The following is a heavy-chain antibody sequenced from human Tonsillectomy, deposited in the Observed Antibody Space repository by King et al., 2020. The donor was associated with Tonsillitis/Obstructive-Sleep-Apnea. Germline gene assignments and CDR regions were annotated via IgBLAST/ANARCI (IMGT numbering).Heavy chain of an antibody. Sequence: VQLVQSGSELKKPGASVKVSCKASGYAFTNYAMNWVRQAPGQGLEWMGWNNTNTGNPTYAQGFTGRLVFSLHTSVSTAYLQISSLKAEDTAVYFCAREQVGDFQDYWGQGTLVTVSS. CDR3: AREQVGDFQDY. CDR1: GYAFTNYA. D-gene: IGHD3-3*01. V-gene: IGHV7-4-1*02. CDR2: NNTNTGNP. J-gene: IGHJ4*02.